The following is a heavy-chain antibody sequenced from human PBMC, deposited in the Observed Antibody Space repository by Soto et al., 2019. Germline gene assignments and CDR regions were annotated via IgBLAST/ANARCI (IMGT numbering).Heavy chain of an antibody. CDR3: AKGPAGDKVDY. Sequence: QVQLQESGPRLVSPSQTLSLTCTVSGGSISSAAYCWSWIRQSPDKGLEWIGHIYDGGTTYSSPSSKGRGTRSADTTETQFSPKLTSVSAADTAVSYRAKGPAGDKVDYWGQGIQVTVSS. V-gene: IGHV4-30-4*01. J-gene: IGHJ4*02. CDR1: GGSISSAAYC. D-gene: IGHD7-27*01. CDR2: IYDGGTT.